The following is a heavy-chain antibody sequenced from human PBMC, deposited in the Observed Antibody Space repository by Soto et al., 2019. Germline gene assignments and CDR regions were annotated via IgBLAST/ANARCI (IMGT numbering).Heavy chain of an antibody. CDR1: GFTFSSYD. J-gene: IGHJ4*02. V-gene: IGHV3-13*01. CDR3: ARGPPSHPQDKSIAVAGTSFDY. Sequence: GGSLRLSCAASGFTFSSYDMHWVRQATGKGLEWVSAIGTAGDTYYPGSVKGRFTISRENAKNSLYLQMNSLRAEDTAVYYCARGPPSHPQDKSIAVAGTSFDYWGQGTLVTVSS. CDR2: IGTAGDT. D-gene: IGHD6-19*01.